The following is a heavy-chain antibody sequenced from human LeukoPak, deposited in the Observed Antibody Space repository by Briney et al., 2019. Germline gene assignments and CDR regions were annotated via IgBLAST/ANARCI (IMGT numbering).Heavy chain of an antibody. D-gene: IGHD3-16*01. Sequence: PSETLSLTCTVSGGSIRSYYWSWIRQPPGKGLEWIGYIYYSGSTNYNPSLKSRGTISVDTSKNQFSLKVSSVTAADTAVYYCARSAYSSHSFGYWGQGTLVTVSS. V-gene: IGHV4-59*01. CDR1: GGSIRSYY. CDR3: ARSAYSSHSFGY. J-gene: IGHJ4*02. CDR2: IYYSGST.